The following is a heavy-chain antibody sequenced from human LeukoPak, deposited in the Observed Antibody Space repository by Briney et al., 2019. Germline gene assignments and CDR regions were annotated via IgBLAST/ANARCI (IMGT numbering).Heavy chain of an antibody. CDR3: ARELVNYYGSGSYLSYYYYGMDV. V-gene: IGHV3-30-3*01. Sequence: GGSLRLSCAASGFSFDDYAMHWVRQAPGKGLEWVAVISYDGSNKYYADSVKGRFTISRDNSKNTLYLQMNSLRAEDTAVYYCARELVNYYGSGSYLSYYYYGMDVWGQGTTVTVSS. CDR1: GFSFDDYA. J-gene: IGHJ6*02. CDR2: ISYDGSNK. D-gene: IGHD3-10*01.